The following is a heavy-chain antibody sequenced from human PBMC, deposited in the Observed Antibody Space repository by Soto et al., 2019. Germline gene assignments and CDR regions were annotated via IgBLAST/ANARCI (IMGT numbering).Heavy chain of an antibody. J-gene: IGHJ6*02. V-gene: IGHV3-48*01. CDR1: GFTFSSYS. Sequence: PGGSLRLSCAASGFTFSSYSMNWVRQAPGKGLEWVSYISSSSSTIYYADSVKGRFTISRDNAKNSLYLQMNSLRSEDTAVYYCARAFMTTYYYYGMDVWGQGTTVTVSS. CDR2: ISSSSSTI. D-gene: IGHD4-17*01. CDR3: ARAFMTTYYYYGMDV.